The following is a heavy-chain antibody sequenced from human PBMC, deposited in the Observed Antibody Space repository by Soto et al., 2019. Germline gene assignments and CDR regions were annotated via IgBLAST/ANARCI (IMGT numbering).Heavy chain of an antibody. Sequence: PGESLKISCKGSGYSFTDYWITWVRQMPGKGLEWMGRIDPTDSYTNYSPSLQGHVTISADRSITTAYLQWSGLKASGTAMYYCARHGRLVGATVDYWGQGTLVTVSS. D-gene: IGHD1-26*01. V-gene: IGHV5-10-1*01. CDR1: GYSFTDYW. CDR2: IDPTDSYT. J-gene: IGHJ4*02. CDR3: ARHGRLVGATVDY.